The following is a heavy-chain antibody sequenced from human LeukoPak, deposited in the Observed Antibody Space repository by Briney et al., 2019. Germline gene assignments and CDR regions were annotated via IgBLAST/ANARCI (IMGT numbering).Heavy chain of an antibody. D-gene: IGHD7-27*01. CDR1: GYTVTSYD. CDR2: MSPNSGDT. V-gene: IGHV1-8*01. CDR3: ARGPPNWGYDY. J-gene: IGHJ4*02. Sequence: WASVKVSCKASGYTVTSYDFNWVRQATGQRPEWMGWMSPNSGDTGYAQKFQDRVTMTRNTSISTAYMELSSLRSDDTAVYYCARGPPNWGYDYWGPGTLVTVSS.